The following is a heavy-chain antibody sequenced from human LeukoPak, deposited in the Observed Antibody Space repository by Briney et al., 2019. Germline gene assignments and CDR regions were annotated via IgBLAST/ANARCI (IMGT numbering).Heavy chain of an antibody. Sequence: GGSLRLSCAASGFSFGSYWMSWVRQAPGKGLEWVANIKQDGSEKYYVDSVKGRFTISRDNAKNSLYLQMNSLRAEDTAVYYCARDYHSNYWFDPWGQGTLVTVSS. D-gene: IGHD4-11*01. CDR3: ARDYHSNYWFDP. CDR2: IKQDGSEK. J-gene: IGHJ5*02. CDR1: GFSFGSYW. V-gene: IGHV3-7*01.